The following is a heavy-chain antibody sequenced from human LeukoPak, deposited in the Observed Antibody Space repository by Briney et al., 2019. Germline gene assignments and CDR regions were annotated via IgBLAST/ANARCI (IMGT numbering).Heavy chain of an antibody. CDR3: VTEFWYRFDY. CDR2: TTRDGSGK. Sequence: PGGSLRLSCITSGFNFRGYNMAWVRQAPRKGLEWLATTTRDGSGKEYVDSVRGRFTISRDNAKNSIYLQMNTLSAEDTAVYFCVTEFWYRFDYWGQGLLVTVSS. CDR1: GFNFRGYN. D-gene: IGHD3-3*01. V-gene: IGHV3-7*01. J-gene: IGHJ4*02.